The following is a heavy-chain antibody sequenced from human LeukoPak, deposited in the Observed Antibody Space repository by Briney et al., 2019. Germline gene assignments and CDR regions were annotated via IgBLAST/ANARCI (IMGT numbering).Heavy chain of an antibody. CDR1: GGSFSGYY. D-gene: IGHD2-15*01. CDR2: INHSGST. J-gene: IGHJ6*03. CDR3: ARVTKVVVVAAVPYYYYYYYMDV. V-gene: IGHV4-34*01. Sequence: PSETLSLTCAVYGGSFSGYYWSWIRQPPGKGLEWIGEINHSGSTNYNPSLKSRVTISVDTSKDQFSLKLSSVTAADTAVYYCARVTKVVVVAAVPYYYYYYYMDVWGKGTTVTVSS.